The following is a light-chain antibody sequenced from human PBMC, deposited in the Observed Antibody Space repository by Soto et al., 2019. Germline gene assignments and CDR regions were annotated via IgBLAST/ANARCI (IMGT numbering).Light chain of an antibody. J-gene: IGKJ1*01. CDR1: QLISSW. CDR3: QQYYSYPWT. V-gene: IGKV1D-16*01. Sequence: DVQMTQSPSSLSASVVDRVTITCVASQLISSWLAWYQQKPGKAPNLLIYAASTLQIGVPSRFSGSGSGTDFPLTISCLQSEDFATYYCQQYYSYPWTFGQGTKVDIK. CDR2: AAS.